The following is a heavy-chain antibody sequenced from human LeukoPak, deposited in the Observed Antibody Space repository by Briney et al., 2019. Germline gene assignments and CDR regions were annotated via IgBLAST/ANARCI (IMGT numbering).Heavy chain of an antibody. CDR3: ARDRTYHCSSTSCYNIGNWFDP. CDR2: ISYDGSNK. V-gene: IGHV3-30*19. J-gene: IGHJ5*02. CDR1: GFTFSSYG. D-gene: IGHD2-2*02. Sequence: PGGSLRLSCAASGFTFSSYGMHWVRQAPGKGLEWVAVISYDGSNKYYADSVKGRFTISRDNSKNTLYLQMNSLRAEDTAVYYCARDRTYHCSSTSCYNIGNWFDPWGQGTLVTVSS.